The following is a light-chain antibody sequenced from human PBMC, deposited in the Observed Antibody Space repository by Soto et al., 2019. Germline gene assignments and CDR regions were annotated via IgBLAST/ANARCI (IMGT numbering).Light chain of an antibody. J-gene: IGLJ3*02. CDR3: LLSYTAAQRV. CDR1: TGAVISGHF. V-gene: IGLV7-46*01. Sequence: QAVVTQEPSLTVSPGGTVTLTCGSSTGAVISGHFPSWFQQKPGQAPRTLIFETSNKHSWTPARFTGSLVGGKAALTLSGAQPEDEADYYCLLSYTAAQRVFGGGTKVTVL. CDR2: ETS.